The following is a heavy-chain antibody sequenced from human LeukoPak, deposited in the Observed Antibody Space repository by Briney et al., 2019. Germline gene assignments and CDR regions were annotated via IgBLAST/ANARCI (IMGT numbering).Heavy chain of an antibody. V-gene: IGHV4-61*02. CDR3: ARVHAAAGRSNNWDFDL. Sequence: PSETLSLTCTVSGGSISSGNYYWSWIRQPAGKGLEWIGRIYTTGSTTYNPSLKSRVTISVDTSKNQFSLRLNSVTAADRALYYCARVHAAAGRSNNWDFDLWGRGTLVTVSS. CDR2: IYTTGST. D-gene: IGHD6-13*01. CDR1: GGSISSGNYY. J-gene: IGHJ2*01.